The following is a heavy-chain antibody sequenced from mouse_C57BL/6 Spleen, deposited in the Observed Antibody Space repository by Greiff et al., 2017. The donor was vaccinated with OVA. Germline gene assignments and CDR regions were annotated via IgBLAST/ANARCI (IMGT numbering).Heavy chain of an antibody. CDR1: GYTFTDYE. Sequence: QVQLQQSGAELVRPGASVTLSCKASGYTFTDYEMHWVKQTPVHGLEWIGAIDPETGGTAYNQKFKGKAILTVDKSSSTAYMELRSLTSEDSAVYYCTRGGDSETEFAYWGQGTLVTVSA. CDR2: IDPETGGT. CDR3: TRGGDSETEFAY. D-gene: IGHD3-3*01. V-gene: IGHV1-15*01. J-gene: IGHJ3*01.